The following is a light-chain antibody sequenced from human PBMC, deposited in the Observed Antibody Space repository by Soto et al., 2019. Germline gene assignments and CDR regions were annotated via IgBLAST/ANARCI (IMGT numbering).Light chain of an antibody. CDR1: QSVSSY. V-gene: IGKV3-15*01. Sequence: EIVLTQSPATLSVSPGERATLSCGASQSVSSYLAWYQQKPGQAPRLLIYGASTRATGIPARFSGSGSGTEFTLTISSLQPEDFATYYCLQHGSYPLTFGQGTKVDIK. CDR3: LQHGSYPLT. J-gene: IGKJ1*01. CDR2: GAS.